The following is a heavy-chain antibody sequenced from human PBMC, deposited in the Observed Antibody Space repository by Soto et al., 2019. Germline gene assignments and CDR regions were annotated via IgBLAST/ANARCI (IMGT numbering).Heavy chain of an antibody. J-gene: IGHJ6*02. D-gene: IGHD6-6*01. CDR2: ISYDGSNK. V-gene: IGHV3-30*18. CDR3: AKDSLVAARYYYGMDV. CDR1: GFTFSSYG. Sequence: PGGSLRLSCAASGFTFSSYGMHWVRQAPGKGLEWVAVISYDGSNKYYADSVKGRFTISRDNSKSTLFLQMNSLRAEDTAVYYCAKDSLVAARYYYGMDVWGQGTTVTVS.